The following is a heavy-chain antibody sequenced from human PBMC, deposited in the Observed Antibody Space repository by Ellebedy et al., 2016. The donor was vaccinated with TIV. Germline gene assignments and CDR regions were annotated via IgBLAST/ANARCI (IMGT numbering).Heavy chain of an antibody. CDR2: VSWNSDTI. J-gene: IGHJ4*02. V-gene: IGHV3-9*01. D-gene: IGHD2-21*02. CDR1: AFTFDDYA. CDR3: AKDLAYCGGDCPLVRGFDS. Sequence: PGGSLRLSCVASAFTFDDYAMHWVRQAPGKGLEWVAGVSWNSDTIAYADSVKGRFSISRDNPRNTLYLQMNSLRAEDTALYYCAKDLAYCGGDCPLVRGFDSWGQGTLVTVSS.